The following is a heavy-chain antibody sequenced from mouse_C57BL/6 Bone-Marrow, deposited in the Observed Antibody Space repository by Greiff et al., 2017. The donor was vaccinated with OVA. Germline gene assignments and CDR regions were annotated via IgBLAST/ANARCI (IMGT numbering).Heavy chain of an antibody. D-gene: IGHD1-1*01. J-gene: IGHJ4*01. V-gene: IGHV1-85*01. CDR1: GYTFTSYW. Sequence: VQLQQPGAELVKPGASVKLSCKASGYTFTSYWMHWVKQRPGQGLEWIGWIYPRDGSTKYNEKFKGKATLTVDTSSSTAYMELHSLTSEDSAVYFCAKGPVVAPYYAMDYWGQGTSVTVSS. CDR2: IYPRDGST. CDR3: AKGPVVAPYYAMDY.